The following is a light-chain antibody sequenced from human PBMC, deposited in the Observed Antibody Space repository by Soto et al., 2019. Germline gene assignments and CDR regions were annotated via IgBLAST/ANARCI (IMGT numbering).Light chain of an antibody. Sequence: EFVLTQSPGTLSLSPGERATLSCRASQSVSTSYLAWYQQKAGQAPRLLIYGVSSRATGIPDRFSGSGSGADFTLTISRLEPEDFAVYYCQQYGSSPYIFGQGTKLEIK. CDR2: GVS. CDR3: QQYGSSPYI. CDR1: QSVSTSY. V-gene: IGKV3-20*01. J-gene: IGKJ2*01.